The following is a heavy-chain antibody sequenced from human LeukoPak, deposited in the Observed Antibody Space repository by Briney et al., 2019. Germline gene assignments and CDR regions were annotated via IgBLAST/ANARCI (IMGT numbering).Heavy chain of an antibody. V-gene: IGHV3-30*02. Sequence: GGSLRLSCAASGFTFSGYGMHWVRQAPGKGLEWVTYIRYDGSNKYYADSVKGRFTISRDNAKNSLYLQMSSLRAEDTAVYYCARAPYYYYDSGSGTRVTGNPDYWGQGTLVTVSS. D-gene: IGHD3-10*01. J-gene: IGHJ4*02. CDR1: GFTFSGYG. CDR3: ARAPYYYYDSGSGTRVTGNPDY. CDR2: IRYDGSNK.